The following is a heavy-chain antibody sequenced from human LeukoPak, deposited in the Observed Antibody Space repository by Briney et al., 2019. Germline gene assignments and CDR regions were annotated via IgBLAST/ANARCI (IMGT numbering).Heavy chain of an antibody. CDR1: GFTFSSHG. J-gene: IGHJ6*03. CDR3: AKDGGYCSSTSCQNYYYYYMDV. D-gene: IGHD2-2*03. CDR2: IRYDGSNK. V-gene: IGHV3-30*02. Sequence: GGSLRLSCAASGFTFSSHGMHWVRQAPGKGLEWAAFIRYDGSNKYYADSVKGRFTISRDNSKNTLYLQMNSLRAEDTAVYYCAKDGGYCSSTSCQNYYYYYMDVWGKGTTVTVSS.